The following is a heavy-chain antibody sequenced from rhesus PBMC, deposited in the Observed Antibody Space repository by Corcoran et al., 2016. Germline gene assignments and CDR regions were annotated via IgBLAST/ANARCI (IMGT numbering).Heavy chain of an antibody. CDR3: ARGTDLDY. D-gene: IGHD1-20*01. Sequence: QVLLQESGPGLVKASETLSLTCAVSGASINHNYWNWIRQSPGRGLEWLGNIFGGTGPTNYNPSLKSRVTISTDTSKSQFSLDLGSVTAADTAIYYCARGTDLDYWGQGVLVTVSS. CDR2: IFGGTGPT. J-gene: IGHJ4*01. V-gene: IGHV4-147*01. CDR1: GASINHNY.